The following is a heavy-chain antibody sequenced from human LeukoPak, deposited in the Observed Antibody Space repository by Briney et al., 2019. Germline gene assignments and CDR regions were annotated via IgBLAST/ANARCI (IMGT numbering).Heavy chain of an antibody. V-gene: IGHV3-30*02. J-gene: IGHJ4*02. CDR3: AKDGPRRDGYNDH. Sequence: AGSLRLSCAASGFTFSTYAMHWVRQAPGKGLEWVAFIRYDGGNKYYADSVEGRFTISRDNSKNTLYLQMNSLRPEDTAVYYCAKDGPRRDGYNDHWGQGTLVTVSS. CDR2: IRYDGGNK. D-gene: IGHD5-24*01. CDR1: GFTFSTYA.